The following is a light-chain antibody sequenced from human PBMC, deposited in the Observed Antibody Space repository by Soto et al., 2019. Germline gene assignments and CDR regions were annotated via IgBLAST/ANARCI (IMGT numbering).Light chain of an antibody. J-gene: IGKJ1*01. CDR2: AAS. CDR1: QSIDNY. CDR3: QRSYSSPET. Sequence: DIQMTQSPSSLSASVGDRVTITCRASQSIDNYLNWYQQKPGKAPNLLIYAASTLLSGVPSRFTGHGSGTQFTLTTSSLQPGDFATDYCQRSYSSPETFGQGTKVEIK. V-gene: IGKV1-39*01.